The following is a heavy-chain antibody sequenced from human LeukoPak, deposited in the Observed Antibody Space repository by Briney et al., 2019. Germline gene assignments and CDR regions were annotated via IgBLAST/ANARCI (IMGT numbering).Heavy chain of an antibody. CDR2: ISSSSSYI. V-gene: IGHV3-21*04. J-gene: IGHJ4*02. CDR3: ARVRTIFFLDY. D-gene: IGHD3-9*01. Sequence: GGSLRLSCAASGFTFSSYCMDWVRQTPGKGLEWVSSISSSSSYIYYADSVKGRFTISRDNAKNSLYLQMNSLRAEDTAVYYCARVRTIFFLDYWGQGTLVTVSS. CDR1: GFTFSSYC.